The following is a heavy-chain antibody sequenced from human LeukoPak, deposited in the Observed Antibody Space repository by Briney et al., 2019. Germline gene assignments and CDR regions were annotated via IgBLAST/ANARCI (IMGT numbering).Heavy chain of an antibody. CDR2: IYYSEIS. D-gene: IGHD3-22*01. CDR3: ARSDYYDYRQIDF. Sequence: SETLSLTCTVSGDSISTSRYYWGWIRQPPGKGLEWLGRIYYSEISHYNPSLKRRVTIYVDTSRNQFSLHLYSVTATDTAVFYCARSDYYDYRQIDFWGQGTLVTVSS. J-gene: IGHJ4*02. CDR1: GDSISTSRYY. V-gene: IGHV4-39*01.